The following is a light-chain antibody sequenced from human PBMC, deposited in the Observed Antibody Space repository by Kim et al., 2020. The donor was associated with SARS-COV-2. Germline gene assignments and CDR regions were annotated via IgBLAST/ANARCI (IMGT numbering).Light chain of an antibody. Sequence: QSALTQPRSVSGSPGQSVTISCTGTSSDVGGYNYVSWYQQHPGNAPKLMIYDVSKRPSGVPDRFSGSKSGNTASLTISGLQAEDEADYYCCSYAGSYTVVFGGGTQLTVL. CDR2: DVS. CDR1: SSDVGGYNY. V-gene: IGLV2-11*01. CDR3: CSYAGSYTVV. J-gene: IGLJ2*01.